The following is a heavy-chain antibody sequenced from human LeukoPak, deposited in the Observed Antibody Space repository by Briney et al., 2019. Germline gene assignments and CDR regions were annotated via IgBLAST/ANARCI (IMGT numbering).Heavy chain of an antibody. Sequence: PSETLSLTCTVSGGSISSYYWSWIRQPPGKGLEWIGYIYYSGSTNYNPSLKSRVTISVDTSKNQFSLKLSSMTAADTAVYYCARDRAFDIWGQGTMVTVSS. CDR3: ARDRAFDI. J-gene: IGHJ3*02. V-gene: IGHV4-59*01. CDR1: GGSISSYY. CDR2: IYYSGST.